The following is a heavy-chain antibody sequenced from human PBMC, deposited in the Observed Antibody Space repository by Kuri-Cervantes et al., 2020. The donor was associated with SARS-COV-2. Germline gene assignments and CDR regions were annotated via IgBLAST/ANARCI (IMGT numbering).Heavy chain of an antibody. CDR3: AKGVKIYYVSSGPDY. D-gene: IGHD3-22*01. J-gene: IGHJ4*02. CDR2: IRYDGSSK. V-gene: IGHV3-30*02. CDR1: GFTFSSYG. Sequence: GEPLKISCAAPGFTFSSYGMHWVRQAPGKGLEWVAFIRYDGSSKFYADSVKGRFTISRDNSKNTLYLQMNSLRAENTAVYYCAKGVKIYYVSSGPDYWGQGTLVTVSS.